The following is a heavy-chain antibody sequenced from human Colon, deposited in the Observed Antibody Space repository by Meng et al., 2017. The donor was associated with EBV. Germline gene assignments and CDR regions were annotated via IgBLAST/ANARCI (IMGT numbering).Heavy chain of an antibody. CDR2: IYHYGGT. Sequence: QSPLPVHGPDLVKPSGTLALTARVPGGPITERNSGSWVRQPPGKGLEWIGEIYHYGGTNYNPSLKSRVTISVDKSKNQISLKLTSVTAADTAVYYCARWAFIDSYGFDHWGQGTLVTVSS. D-gene: IGHD5-18*01. CDR1: GGPITERNS. CDR3: ARWAFIDSYGFDH. V-gene: IGHV4-4*02. J-gene: IGHJ4*02.